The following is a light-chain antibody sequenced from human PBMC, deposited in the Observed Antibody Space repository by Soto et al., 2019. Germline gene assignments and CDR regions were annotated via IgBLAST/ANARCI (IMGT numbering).Light chain of an antibody. CDR2: DVN. Sequence: QSVLTQPASVSGSPGQSIAISCTGTSSDVGGYNYVSWYQQHPGKAPKLMIYDVNNRPSGVSNRFSGSKSGNTASLTISGLQAEDEADYYCCSYPTSSTYVFGTGTKLTVL. J-gene: IGLJ1*01. CDR1: SSDVGGYNY. CDR3: CSYPTSSTYV. V-gene: IGLV2-14*03.